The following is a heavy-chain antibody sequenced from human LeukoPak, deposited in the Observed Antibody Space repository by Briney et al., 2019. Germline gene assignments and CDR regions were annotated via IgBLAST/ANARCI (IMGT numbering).Heavy chain of an antibody. Sequence: PGGSLRLSCAASGFTFSSYWMYWVRQVPGKELVWVSRIKSDGSSTSYADLVKGRFTMSRDNVKNTLYLQMNSLRAEDTAVYYCARESRTDYYGDYWGQGTLVTVSS. CDR3: ARESRTDYYGDY. CDR1: GFTFSSYW. CDR2: IKSDGSST. J-gene: IGHJ4*02. D-gene: IGHD3-10*01. V-gene: IGHV3-74*01.